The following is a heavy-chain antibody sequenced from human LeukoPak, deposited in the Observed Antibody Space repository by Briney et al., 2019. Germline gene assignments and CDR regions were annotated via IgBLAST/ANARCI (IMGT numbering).Heavy chain of an antibody. D-gene: IGHD3-10*01. CDR3: ATEAPSPRSLDS. V-gene: IGHV4-4*07. J-gene: IGHJ4*02. Sequence: SDTLSLTCTVSGPSISSYYWSSIRQSAGKGLQWIGRIHTSGTTNYNPSLRSRVTMSLDTSNNQFSLNLTSLTAADTAVYYCATEAPSPRSLDSWGQGTLVTVSS. CDR1: GPSISSYY. CDR2: IHTSGTT.